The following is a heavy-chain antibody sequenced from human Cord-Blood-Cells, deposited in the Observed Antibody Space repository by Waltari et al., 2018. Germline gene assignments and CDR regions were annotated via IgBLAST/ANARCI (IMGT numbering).Heavy chain of an antibody. J-gene: IGHJ3*02. CDR2: FDPEDGET. V-gene: IGHV1-24*01. D-gene: IGHD1-26*01. CDR1: GYTLTELS. Sequence: QVQLVQSGAEVKKPGASVKVSCKVSGYTLTELSMPWVRQAPGKGLEWMGGFDPEDGETIYAQKFQGRVTMTEDTSTDTAYMELGSLRSEDTAVYYCATSARELRAFDIWGQGTMVTVSS. CDR3: ATSARELRAFDI.